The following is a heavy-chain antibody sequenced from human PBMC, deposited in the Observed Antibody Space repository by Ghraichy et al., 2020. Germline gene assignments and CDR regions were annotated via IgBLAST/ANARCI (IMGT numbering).Heavy chain of an antibody. V-gene: IGHV1-24*01. J-gene: IGHJ4*02. Sequence: ASVKVSCKVSGSTLSTSATQCLLLSPLKRLEWMGGFDPEDGETIYAQKFQGRVTMTEDTSTDTAYMELSSLRSEDTAVYYCATDASGSYSFDYWGQGSLV. CDR1: GSTLSTSA. D-gene: IGHD1-26*01. CDR3: ATDASGSYSFDY. CDR2: FDPEDGET.